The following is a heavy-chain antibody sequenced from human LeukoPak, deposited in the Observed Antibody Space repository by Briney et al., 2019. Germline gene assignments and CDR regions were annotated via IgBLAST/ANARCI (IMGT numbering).Heavy chain of an antibody. CDR2: ISSSSSYI. CDR1: GFTFSSYS. CDR3: ARSLGYCSGGSCYSSYDY. Sequence: GGSLRLSCAASGFTFSSYSMNWVRQAPGKGLEWVSSISSSSSYIYYADSVKGRFTISRDNAKNSLYLQMNSLRAEDTAVYYCARSLGYCSGGSCYSSYDYWGQGTLVNVSS. J-gene: IGHJ4*02. D-gene: IGHD2-15*01. V-gene: IGHV3-21*04.